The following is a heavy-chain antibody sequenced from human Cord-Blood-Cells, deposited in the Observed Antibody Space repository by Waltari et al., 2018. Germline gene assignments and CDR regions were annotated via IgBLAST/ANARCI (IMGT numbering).Heavy chain of an antibody. CDR1: GFTFSSYA. D-gene: IGHD3-3*01. Sequence: EVQLVESGGGLVQPGGSLRLSCAASGFTFSSYAMSWVRQPPGKGLGWVSAISGSGGSTYYADSVKGRFTISRDNSKNTLYLQMNSLRAEDTAVYYCAKEAGYDFWSGYSPDAFDIWGQGTMVTVSS. CDR2: ISGSGGST. V-gene: IGHV3-23*04. CDR3: AKEAGYDFWSGYSPDAFDI. J-gene: IGHJ3*02.